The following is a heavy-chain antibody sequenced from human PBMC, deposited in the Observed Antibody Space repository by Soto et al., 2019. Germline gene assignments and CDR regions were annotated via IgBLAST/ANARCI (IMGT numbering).Heavy chain of an antibody. CDR1: GFIFRNFA. CDR2: LSGSGTTT. D-gene: IGHD1-26*01. J-gene: IGHJ3*02. V-gene: IGHV3-23*01. CDR3: VKDLLELPRPPTFHS. Sequence: PGGSLRLSCAASGFIFRNFAMSWVRQAPGKGLEWVSTLSGSGTTTYYPESLRGRFTISRDNSKNILYLQMNSLSGEDTAVYYCVKDLLELPRPPTFHSWGQWKMVTVSS.